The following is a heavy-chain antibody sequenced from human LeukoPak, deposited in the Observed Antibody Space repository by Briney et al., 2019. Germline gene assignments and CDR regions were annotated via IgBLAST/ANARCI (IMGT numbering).Heavy chain of an antibody. V-gene: IGHV4-39*07. CDR2: IYHSGFA. CDR1: GGSINTNNYY. D-gene: IGHD2-15*01. Sequence: PSETLSLTCNVSGGSINTNNYYWGWIRQPPGKGLEWIGIIYHSGFAYYNPSLKSRVTISVDTSKNQFSLKLSSVTAADTAVYYCARVVTSYCSGGSCYSGAFDIWGQGTMVTVSS. J-gene: IGHJ3*02. CDR3: ARVVTSYCSGGSCYSGAFDI.